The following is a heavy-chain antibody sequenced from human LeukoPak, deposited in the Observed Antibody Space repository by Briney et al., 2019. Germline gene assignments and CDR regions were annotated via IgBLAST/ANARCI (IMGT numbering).Heavy chain of an antibody. J-gene: IGHJ4*02. CDR1: GFTFSSYA. D-gene: IGHD2-21*02. CDR2: VTGSGGNT. Sequence: PGGSLRLSCAASGFTFSSYAMSWVRQAPGKGLEWVSVVTGSGGNTYYADSVKGRFTISRDNSKNTLYLQMNSLRAEDTAVYYCARDSEARCGGDCYSSYWGQGTLVTVSS. CDR3: ARDSEARCGGDCYSSY. V-gene: IGHV3-23*01.